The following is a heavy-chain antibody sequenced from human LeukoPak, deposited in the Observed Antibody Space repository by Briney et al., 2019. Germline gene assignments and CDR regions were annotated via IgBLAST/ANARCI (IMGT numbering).Heavy chain of an antibody. Sequence: PSETLSLTCAVYGGSFSDYYWSWIRQPPGKGLEWIGEINHSGSTNYKPSLKSRVTISVDTSKNQFSLKLSSVTAADTAVYYCARDRYYYDSSGYYYRSDDAFDIWGQGTMVTVSS. CDR3: ARDRYYYDSSGYYYRSDDAFDI. V-gene: IGHV4-34*01. CDR2: INHSGST. CDR1: GGSFSDYY. J-gene: IGHJ3*02. D-gene: IGHD3-22*01.